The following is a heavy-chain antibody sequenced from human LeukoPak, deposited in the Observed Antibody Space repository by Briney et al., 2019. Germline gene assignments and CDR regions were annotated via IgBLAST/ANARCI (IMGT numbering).Heavy chain of an antibody. CDR3: ARTTTGLDP. CDR2: IYSSGST. CDR1: GDPMSGFY. V-gene: IGHV4-4*07. Sequence: SETLSLTCTVSGDPMSGFYWSWIRQPAGKGLEWIGRIYSSGSTNYNPSFKSRVTMSVDTSKNKFSLRLTSVTAADTAVYYCARTTTGLDPWGQGTLVTVSS. J-gene: IGHJ5*02. D-gene: IGHD1-14*01.